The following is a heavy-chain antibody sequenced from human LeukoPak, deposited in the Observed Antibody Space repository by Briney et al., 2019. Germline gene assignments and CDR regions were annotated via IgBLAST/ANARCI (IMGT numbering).Heavy chain of an antibody. V-gene: IGHV3-74*01. J-gene: IGHJ4*02. D-gene: IGHD1-1*01. CDR2: LDGEGSTS. CDR3: TRGTGTTLDY. CDR1: GFTFSSSW. Sequence: GGALRLSCATSGFTFSSSWIHWVRQTPGKGLGWVSRLDGEGSTSSYADSVKGRFTISRDNARNTLYLQMSSLRAEDAAVYYCTRGTGTTLDYWGQGTLVTVSS.